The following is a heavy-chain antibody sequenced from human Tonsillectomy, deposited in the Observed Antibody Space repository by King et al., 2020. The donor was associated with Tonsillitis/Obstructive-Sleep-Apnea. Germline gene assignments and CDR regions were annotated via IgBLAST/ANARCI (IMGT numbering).Heavy chain of an antibody. CDR2: ISWNSGSI. CDR1: GFTFDDYA. V-gene: IGHV3-9*01. J-gene: IGHJ4*02. D-gene: IGHD6-19*01. CDR3: AKGGENGQWLVLDYFDY. Sequence: VQLVESGGALVQPGRSLRLSCAASGFTFDDYAMHWVRQAPGKGLEWVSGISWNSGSIGYADSVKGRFTISRDNAKNSLYLQMNSLRAEDTALYYCAKGGENGQWLVLDYFDYWGQGTLVTVSS.